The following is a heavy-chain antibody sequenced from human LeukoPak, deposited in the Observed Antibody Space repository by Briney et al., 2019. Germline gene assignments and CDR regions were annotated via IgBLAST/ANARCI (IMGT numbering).Heavy chain of an antibody. J-gene: IGHJ4*02. CDR3: ARYVVYGSGKYYFDY. CDR2: IYYTGRT. CDR1: GGSISSSAYH. V-gene: IGHV4-30-4*08. Sequence: PSQTLSLTCSVSGGSISSSAYHWSWFRQHPGKGLEWIGYIYYTGRTYYNPSLKSRVTISVDTSENQFSLKLSSVTAADTAVYYCARYVVYGSGKYYFDYWGQGTLVTVSS. D-gene: IGHD3-10*01.